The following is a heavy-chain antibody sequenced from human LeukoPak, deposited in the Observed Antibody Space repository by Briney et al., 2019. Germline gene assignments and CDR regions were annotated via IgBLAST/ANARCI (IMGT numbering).Heavy chain of an antibody. Sequence: PGGSLRLSCAASGFTFSSYGMSWVRQAPGKGLEWVSAISGSGGSTYYADSVKGRFTISRDNSKNTLYLQMNSLRAEDTAVYYCAKGDIRGDIRLFDYWGQGTLVTVSS. CDR2: ISGSGGST. J-gene: IGHJ4*02. D-gene: IGHD3-10*01. CDR3: AKGDIRGDIRLFDY. V-gene: IGHV3-23*01. CDR1: GFTFSSYG.